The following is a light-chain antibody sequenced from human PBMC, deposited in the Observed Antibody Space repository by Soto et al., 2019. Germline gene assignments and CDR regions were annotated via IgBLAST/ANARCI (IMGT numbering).Light chain of an antibody. J-gene: IGKJ5*01. CDR3: QQANSFPIT. Sequence: DIEMTQSPSSVSASVGDTVRITCRASQVLKFLAWYQQKPGKAPRLLIYEATNLQSGVPPRFSGSGSGTDFTLTISSRQPEDFATYFCQQANSFPITFGQGTRRE. CDR1: QVLKF. CDR2: EAT. V-gene: IGKV1-12*01.